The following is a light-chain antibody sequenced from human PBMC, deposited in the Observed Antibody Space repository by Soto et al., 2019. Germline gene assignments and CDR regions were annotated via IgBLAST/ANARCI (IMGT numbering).Light chain of an antibody. V-gene: IGKV1-5*03. Sequence: DIQMTQSPSTLSASVGDRVTITCRASQSISSWLAWYQQKPGKAPKLLIYKASSLESGVPSRFSGSGSGTEFTLTISSLQPDDFATYFCQQYNIYPLTFGGGTEVEIK. CDR3: QQYNIYPLT. J-gene: IGKJ4*01. CDR2: KAS. CDR1: QSISSW.